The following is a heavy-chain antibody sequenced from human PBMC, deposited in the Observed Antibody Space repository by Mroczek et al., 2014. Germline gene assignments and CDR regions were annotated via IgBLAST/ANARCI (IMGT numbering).Heavy chain of an antibody. D-gene: IGHD6-6*01. V-gene: IGHV4-59*01. CDR2: IYYSGST. Sequence: QVQLQQSGPGLVKPSETLSLTCTVSGGSISSYYWSWIRQPPGKGLEWIGYIYYSGSTNYNPSLKSRVTISVDTSKNQFSLKLSSVTAADTAVYYCARERNSSSKRPVEFDYWGQGTLVTVSS. CDR3: ARERNSSSKRPVEFDY. J-gene: IGHJ4*02. CDR1: GGSISSYY.